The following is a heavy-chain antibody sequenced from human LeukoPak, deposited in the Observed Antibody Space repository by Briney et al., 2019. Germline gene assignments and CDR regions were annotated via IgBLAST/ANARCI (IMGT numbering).Heavy chain of an antibody. Sequence: GESLRLSCAASGFTFSSYSMNWVRQAPGKGLEWVSSISSSSSYIYYADSVKGRFTISRDNAKNSLYLQMNSLRAEDTAVYYCARDWPVRSPRGSFDYWGQGTLVTVSS. CDR3: ARDWPVRSPRGSFDY. J-gene: IGHJ4*02. CDR2: ISSSSSYI. D-gene: IGHD6-19*01. CDR1: GFTFSSYS. V-gene: IGHV3-21*01.